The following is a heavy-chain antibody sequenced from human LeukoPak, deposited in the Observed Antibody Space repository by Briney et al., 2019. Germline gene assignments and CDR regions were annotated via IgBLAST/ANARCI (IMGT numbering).Heavy chain of an antibody. J-gene: IGHJ4*02. D-gene: IGHD3-3*01. V-gene: IGHV3-30*03. CDR3: ARDRAWNYFDY. CDR1: GFTFSRHG. CDR2: ISNDGSRK. Sequence: GGSLRLSCAPSGFTFSRHGRHWVRQAPAKGLEWVAIISNDGSRKYYAHSVEGRFTISRDNSKNTLYLQMDSLRAEDTAVYHCARDRAWNYFDYWGQGTLVTVSS.